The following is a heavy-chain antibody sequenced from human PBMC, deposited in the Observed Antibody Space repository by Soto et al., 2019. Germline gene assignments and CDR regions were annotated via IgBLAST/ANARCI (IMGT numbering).Heavy chain of an antibody. CDR2: INPSGGST. Sequence: ASVKVSCKASGYTFTSYYMHWVRQAPGQGPEWMGIINPSGGSTSYAQKFQGRVTMTRDTSTSTVYMELSSLRSEDTAVYYCARGCETYRDGDKSYLDYWGRGTLDPVSS. J-gene: IGHJ4*02. CDR1: GYTFTSYY. V-gene: IGHV1-46*01. CDR3: ARGCETYRDGDKSYLDY. D-gene: IGHD2-2*01.